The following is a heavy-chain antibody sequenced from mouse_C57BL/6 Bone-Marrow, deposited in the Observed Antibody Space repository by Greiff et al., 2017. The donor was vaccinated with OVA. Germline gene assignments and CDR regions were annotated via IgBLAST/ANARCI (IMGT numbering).Heavy chain of an antibody. CDR2: IDPSDSYT. Sequence: QVQLQQSGTVLARPGASVKMSCKTSGYTFTSYWMQWVKQRPGQGLEWIGEIDPSDSYTNYNQKFKGKATLTVDTSSSTAYMQLSSLTSEDSAVYYCARDHSSGYGYWGQGTTLTVSS. V-gene: IGHV1-50*01. CDR1: GYTFTSYW. D-gene: IGHD3-2*02. J-gene: IGHJ2*01. CDR3: ARDHSSGYGY.